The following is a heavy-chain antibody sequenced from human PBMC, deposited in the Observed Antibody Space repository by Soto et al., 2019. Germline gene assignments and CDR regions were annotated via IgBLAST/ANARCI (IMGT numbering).Heavy chain of an antibody. D-gene: IGHD2-15*01. CDR3: AKGYCSGGTNCLRSFDY. CDR1: GFTFSSYA. J-gene: IGHJ4*02. CDR2: ISGSGGST. V-gene: IGHV3-23*01. Sequence: EVQLLESGGELVQPGGSLRLSCAASGFTFSSYAMTWVRQAPGKGLEWVSGISGSGGSTYYADSVKGRVTISRDNSKNTVYLQMNSLRAEDTAVYYCAKGYCSGGTNCLRSFDYWGQGTLVTVSS.